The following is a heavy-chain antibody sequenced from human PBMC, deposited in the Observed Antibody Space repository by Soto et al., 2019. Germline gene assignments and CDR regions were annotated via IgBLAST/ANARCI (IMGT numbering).Heavy chain of an antibody. D-gene: IGHD2-15*01. Sequence: ASVKVSCKASGYIFTAYSMHWVRQAPGQGLEWLGWINPNSGDPIYAQKFQDRVTMTCDTSVSTAYLELSSLSSDDTALYYCAREASAVVSLDYWGQGTLVTVSS. V-gene: IGHV1-2*02. CDR2: INPNSGDP. J-gene: IGHJ4*02. CDR3: AREASAVVSLDY. CDR1: GYIFTAYS.